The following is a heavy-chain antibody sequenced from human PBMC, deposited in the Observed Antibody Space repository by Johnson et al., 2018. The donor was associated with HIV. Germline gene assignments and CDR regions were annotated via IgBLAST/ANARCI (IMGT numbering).Heavy chain of an antibody. Sequence: MQLVESGGGLVQPGGSLRLSCAASGFTFSDYYMSWIRQAPGRGLEWLGRIKTKTEGGTTDYAAPVKGRFTISRDDSKNTLYLQMNSRTTEDTAVYYCARVGYSNYGGGAVDIWGQGTMVTVSS. J-gene: IGHJ3*02. D-gene: IGHD4-11*01. CDR3: ARVGYSNYGGGAVDI. V-gene: IGHV3-15*01. CDR2: IKTKTEGGTT. CDR1: GFTFSDYY.